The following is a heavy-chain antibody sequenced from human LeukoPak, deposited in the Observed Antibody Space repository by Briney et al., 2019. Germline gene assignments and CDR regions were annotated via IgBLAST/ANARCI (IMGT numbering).Heavy chain of an antibody. Sequence: SETLSLTCTVSGGSISSYYWSWIRQPPGKGLEWIGYIYYSGSTNYNPSLKSRVTISVDTSKNQFSLKLSSVTAADTAVYYCARLPTYRYYDSSWRAFDIWGQGTMVTVSS. CDR2: IYYSGST. CDR1: GGSISSYY. J-gene: IGHJ3*02. CDR3: ARLPTYRYYDSSWRAFDI. D-gene: IGHD3-22*01. V-gene: IGHV4-59*08.